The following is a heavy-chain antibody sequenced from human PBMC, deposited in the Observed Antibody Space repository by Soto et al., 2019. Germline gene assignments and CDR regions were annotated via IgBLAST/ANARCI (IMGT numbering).Heavy chain of an antibody. CDR3: AKELITSMVRGVNFDY. CDR2: ISGSGGST. V-gene: IGHV3-23*01. Sequence: GGSLRLSCAASGFTFSSYAMSWVRQAPGKGLEWVSAISGSGGSTYYADSVKGRFTISRDNSKNTLYLQMNSLRAEDTAVYYFAKELITSMVRGVNFDYWGQGTLVTVSS. J-gene: IGHJ4*02. CDR1: GFTFSSYA. D-gene: IGHD3-10*01.